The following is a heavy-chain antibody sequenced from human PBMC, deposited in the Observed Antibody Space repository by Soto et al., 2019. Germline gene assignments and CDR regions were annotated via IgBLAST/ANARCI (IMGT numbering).Heavy chain of an antibody. J-gene: IGHJ4*02. V-gene: IGHV3-30-3*01. CDR3: ARLHYDSSGYFHY. CDR1: GFTLSNYG. CDR2: LSYDGSKK. Sequence: GGSLRLSCAASGFTLSNYGMHWVRQAPGKGLEWVATLSYDGSKKDYADSVKGRFTISRDISKNALYLQLNNLRVEDTVVYYCARLHYDSSGYFHYWGQGTLVTVSS. D-gene: IGHD3-22*01.